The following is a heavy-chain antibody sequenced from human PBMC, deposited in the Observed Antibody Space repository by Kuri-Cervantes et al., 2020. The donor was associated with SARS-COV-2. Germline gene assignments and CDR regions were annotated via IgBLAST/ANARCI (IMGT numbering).Heavy chain of an antibody. J-gene: IGHJ4*02. CDR3: AKDLGHYGSGSDAFGY. CDR2: ISGSGGST. CDR1: GFTFSSYG. V-gene: IGHV3-23*01. Sequence: GESLKISCAASGFTFSSYGLHWVRQAPGKGLEWVSLISGSGGSTYYADSVKGRFTISRDNSKNTLYLQMNSLRAEDTAVYYCAKDLGHYGSGSDAFGYWGQGTLVTISS. D-gene: IGHD3-10*01.